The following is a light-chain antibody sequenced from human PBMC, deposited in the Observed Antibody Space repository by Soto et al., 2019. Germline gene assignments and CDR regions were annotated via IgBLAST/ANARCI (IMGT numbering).Light chain of an antibody. CDR1: QGISSY. J-gene: IGKJ4*01. Sequence: AIRMTQSPSSFSASTGDRVTITCRASQGISSYLAWYQQKPGKAPKLLIYAASTLQSGVPSRFCGSGSGTDFTLTIRCLQSEDFATYYCQQYYSYPLTFGGGTKVEIK. CDR3: QQYYSYPLT. CDR2: AAS. V-gene: IGKV1-8*01.